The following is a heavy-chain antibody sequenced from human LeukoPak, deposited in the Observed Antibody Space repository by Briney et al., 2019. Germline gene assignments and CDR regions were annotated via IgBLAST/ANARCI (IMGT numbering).Heavy chain of an antibody. CDR3: AHTPCSGGSCYFY. D-gene: IGHD2-15*01. V-gene: IGHV4-39*01. Sequence: PSETLSLTCTLSGGSISSISYYWGWIRQPPGKGLEWIGRIDYSGSTYYNPSPKRRVTISVDTSKNRLSLKLKSVTAADAAVYYCAHTPCSGGSCYFYWGQGTLVTVSS. CDR1: GGSISSISYY. CDR2: IDYSGST. J-gene: IGHJ4*02.